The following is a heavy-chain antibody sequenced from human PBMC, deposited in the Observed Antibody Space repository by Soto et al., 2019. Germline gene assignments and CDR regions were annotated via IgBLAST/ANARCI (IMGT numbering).Heavy chain of an antibody. CDR2: IWYDGSNK. J-gene: IGHJ4*02. V-gene: IGHV3-33*01. D-gene: IGHD6-13*01. CDR3: ARDVSRGQQPEDY. CDR1: GFTFSSYG. Sequence: QVQLVESGGGVVQPGRSLRLPCAASGFTFSSYGMHWVRQAPGKGLEWVAVIWYDGSNKYYADSVKGRFTISRDNSKNTLYLQMNSLRAEDTAVYYCARDVSRGQQPEDYWGQGTLVTVSS.